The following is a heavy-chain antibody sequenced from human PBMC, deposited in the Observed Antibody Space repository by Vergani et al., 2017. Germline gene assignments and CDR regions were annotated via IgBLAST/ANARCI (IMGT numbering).Heavy chain of an antibody. CDR2: VYQSGTN. J-gene: IGHJ4*02. CDR3: AWKQLYSYDSSGYYDY. V-gene: IGHV4-4*02. CDR1: GGSISTINW. D-gene: IGHD3-22*01. Sequence: QVQLQESGPGLVKPSGTLSLPCAVSGGSISTINWWTWVRQPPGKGLEWIGEVYQSGTNTYNPSVRSRVAMSIDKSNNQSSLGLVSVTAADTAVYYCAWKQLYSYDSSGYYDYWGQGALVTVSS.